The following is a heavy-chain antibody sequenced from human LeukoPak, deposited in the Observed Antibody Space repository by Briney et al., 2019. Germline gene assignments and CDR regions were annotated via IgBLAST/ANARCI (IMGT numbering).Heavy chain of an antibody. CDR2: IYYSGNT. CDR1: GGALTSGGYY. Sequence: PSETLSPTCTVSGGALTSGGYYWRSIRQHPGKGLEWIGYIYYSGNTYYNPSLKSRVTISVDTSKNQFSLKLNSVTAADTAVYYCARVVVAPTYYYYYMDVWGKGTTVTVSS. J-gene: IGHJ6*03. CDR3: ARVVVAPTYYYYYMDV. V-gene: IGHV4-31*03. D-gene: IGHD5-12*01.